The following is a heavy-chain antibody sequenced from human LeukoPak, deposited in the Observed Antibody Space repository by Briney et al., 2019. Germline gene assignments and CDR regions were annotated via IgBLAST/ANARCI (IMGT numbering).Heavy chain of an antibody. CDR2: INPNSGVT. D-gene: IGHD5-18*01. V-gene: IGHV1-2*02. Sequence: ASVKVSCKASRYTFTGYYMHWVRQAPGQGLEWMGWINPNSGVTDYAQNFQGRVTMTRDTSISTAYVELSRLRSDDAAVYYCARGTGEGYTYGRYYFDYWGQGTLVTVSS. CDR3: ARGTGEGYTYGRYYFDY. CDR1: RYTFTGYY. J-gene: IGHJ4*02.